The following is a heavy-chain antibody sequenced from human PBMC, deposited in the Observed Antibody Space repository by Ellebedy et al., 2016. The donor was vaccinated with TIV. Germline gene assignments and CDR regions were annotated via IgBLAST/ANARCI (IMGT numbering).Heavy chain of an antibody. V-gene: IGHV3-53*01. CDR2: IYAYAGGNT. Sequence: GESLKISCAASGFTASANYMNWVRPAPGKGLEWVSVIYAYAGGNTYYADSVRDRFTIFRDNPRNTVYLQMNSLRVEDTAVYYCTRGPNSDSWGQGTLVTVSS. CDR3: TRGPNSDS. CDR1: GFTASANY. J-gene: IGHJ5*01. D-gene: IGHD4-23*01.